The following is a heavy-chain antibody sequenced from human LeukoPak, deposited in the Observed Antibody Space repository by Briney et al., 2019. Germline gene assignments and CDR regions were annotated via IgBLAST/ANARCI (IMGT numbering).Heavy chain of an antibody. CDR2: MSPNNGHT. D-gene: IGHD2-8*02. V-gene: IGHV1-8*01. Sequence: ASVKVSCKASGYTFTTYDINWVRHATGRGLEWLGWMSPNNGHTGYAQKFQGRVTLTRDTSINTAYMELSSLTSEDTAVYYCARNPYGTGHFDPWGQGSLVTVSS. J-gene: IGHJ5*02. CDR3: ARNPYGTGHFDP. CDR1: GYTFTTYD.